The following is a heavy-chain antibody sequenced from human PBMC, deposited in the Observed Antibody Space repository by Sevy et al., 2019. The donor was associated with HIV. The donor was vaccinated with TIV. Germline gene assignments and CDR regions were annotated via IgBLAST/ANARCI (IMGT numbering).Heavy chain of an antibody. CDR3: ARDGSGSYYGSSVQH. CDR1: GYTFTSYG. V-gene: IGHV1-18*01. J-gene: IGHJ1*01. D-gene: IGHD1-26*01. Sequence: ASVKVSCKASGYTFTSYGISWVRQAPRQGLEWIGWISAYNGNTNYAQKLQGRVTMTTDTSTSTAYMELRCLRSDDTAVYYCARDGSGSYYGSSVQHWGQGTLVTVSS. CDR2: ISAYNGNT.